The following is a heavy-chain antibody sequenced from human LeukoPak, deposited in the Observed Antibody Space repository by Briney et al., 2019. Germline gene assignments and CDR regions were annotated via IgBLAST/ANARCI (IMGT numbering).Heavy chain of an antibody. D-gene: IGHD5-12*01. J-gene: IGHJ4*02. Sequence: PGGSLRLSCAASGFTFSSYAMSSVRQAPGKGLEWGSAISGSGGSTYYADSVKGRFTSSRDNSKNTLYLQMNSLRAEGTAVYYCAKEGSGYSGYDPYFDYWGQGTLVTVSS. CDR2: ISGSGGST. CDR3: AKEGSGYSGYDPYFDY. CDR1: GFTFSSYA. V-gene: IGHV3-23*01.